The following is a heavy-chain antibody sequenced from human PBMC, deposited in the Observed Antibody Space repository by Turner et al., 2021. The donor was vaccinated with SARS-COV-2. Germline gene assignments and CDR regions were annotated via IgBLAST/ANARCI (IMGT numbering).Heavy chain of an antibody. V-gene: IGHV3-7*01. D-gene: IGHD2-15*01. CDR3: ARGGCSGSSCPLGLGFDHAFDI. CDR2: INQAGSDK. J-gene: IGHJ3*02. Sequence: ETQGVESGGGLVQPGGSLRLTDAASGISFSSFWMSWVRQAPGKGLECVANINQAGSDKSYLHSVSGPFTISRDNAKNSLFLQMNSLRAENTAVYYCARGGCSGSSCPLGLGFDHAFDIWGQGTTVTVSS. CDR1: GISFSSFW.